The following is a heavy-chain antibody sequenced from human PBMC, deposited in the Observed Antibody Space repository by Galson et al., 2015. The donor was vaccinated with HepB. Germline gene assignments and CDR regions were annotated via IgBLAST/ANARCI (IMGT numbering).Heavy chain of an antibody. CDR3: ARAYIGDGYNSSPDY. V-gene: IGHV1-69*02. J-gene: IGHJ4*02. Sequence: SVKVSCKASGGTFSSYTFSWVRQAPGQGLEWMGRIIPILGIANYAQKFQGRVTITADESTSTAYMELSSLRSEDTAVYYCARAYIGDGYNSSPDYWGQGSLVTVSS. D-gene: IGHD5-24*01. CDR2: IIPILGIA. CDR1: GGTFSSYT.